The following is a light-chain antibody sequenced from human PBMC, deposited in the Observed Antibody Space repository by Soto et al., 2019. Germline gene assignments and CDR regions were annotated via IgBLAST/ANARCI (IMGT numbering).Light chain of an antibody. CDR1: QSVSSY. CDR3: QQRSNWLFT. CDR2: DAS. J-gene: IGKJ3*01. Sequence: EIVLTQSPATLSLSPGERATLSCRASQSVSSYLAWYQRKPGQAPRLLIYDASNRATGIPARFSGSGSGTAFTPTISSLEPEDFAVYYCQQRSNWLFTFGPGTKVDIK. V-gene: IGKV3-11*01.